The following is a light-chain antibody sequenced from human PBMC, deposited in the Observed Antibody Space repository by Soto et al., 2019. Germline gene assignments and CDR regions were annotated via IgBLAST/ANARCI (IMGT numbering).Light chain of an antibody. V-gene: IGKV1-5*03. CDR1: QTISSW. CDR3: QEYDNWLTWT. CDR2: KAS. Sequence: DIPISQSPSTLSGSVGDRVTITCRASQTISSWLAWYQQKPGKAPKLLIYKASTLKSGVPSRFSGSGSGTEFTITISSLQPEDFAVYYCQEYDNWLTWTFGEGTKVDI. J-gene: IGKJ1*01.